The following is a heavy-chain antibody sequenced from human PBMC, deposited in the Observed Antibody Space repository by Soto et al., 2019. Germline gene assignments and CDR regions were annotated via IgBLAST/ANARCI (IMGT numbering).Heavy chain of an antibody. CDR2: LSGSGYST. CDR3: AKSGGDLLTGFSPSYFDH. D-gene: IGHD3-9*01. J-gene: IGHJ4*02. CDR1: GFTFSKSA. V-gene: IGHV3-23*01. Sequence: QSGGSLRLFCAASGFTFSKSAMSWVRQAPGKGLQWVATLSGSGYSTYYTESVRGRFAISRDNSKNTLFLQMSSLRAEDTALYYCAKSGGDLLTGFSPSYFDHWGQGTLVTVSS.